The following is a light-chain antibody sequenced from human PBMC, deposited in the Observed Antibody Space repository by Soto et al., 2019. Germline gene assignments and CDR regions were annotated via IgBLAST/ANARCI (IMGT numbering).Light chain of an antibody. CDR1: SSDVGGYNY. CDR3: SSYTSSSTLVV. CDR2: EVS. Sequence: QSVLTQPPSASGSPGQSVTISCTGTSSDVGGYNYVSWYQQHPGKAPKLMIYEVSKRPSGVPFRFSASKSANTASLTVSGLQAEDEADYYCSSYTSSSTLVVFGGGTKLTVL. J-gene: IGLJ2*01. V-gene: IGLV2-8*01.